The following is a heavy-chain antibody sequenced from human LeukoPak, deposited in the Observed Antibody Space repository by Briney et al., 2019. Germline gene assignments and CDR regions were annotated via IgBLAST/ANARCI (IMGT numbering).Heavy chain of an antibody. CDR3: ARGLLLGYCSGGSCYSWFDP. Sequence: SETLSLTCIVSGGSVSSGSYYWSWIRQPPGKGLEWIGYIYHSGSTYYNPSLKSRVTISVDRSKNQFSLKLSSVTAADTAVYYCARGLLLGYCSGGSCYSWFDPWGQGTLVTVSS. V-gene: IGHV4-30-2*01. CDR1: GGSVSSGSYY. D-gene: IGHD2-15*01. J-gene: IGHJ5*02. CDR2: IYHSGST.